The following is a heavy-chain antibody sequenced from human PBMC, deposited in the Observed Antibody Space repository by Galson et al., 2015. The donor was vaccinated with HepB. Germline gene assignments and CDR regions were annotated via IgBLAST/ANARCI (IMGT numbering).Heavy chain of an antibody. J-gene: IGHJ4*02. D-gene: IGHD2-2*01. Sequence: SLRLSCAVSGFPVSSNYMSWVRQAPGKGLEWVSVIYRDDRTFPAESVKGRFSLSRDNSKNTLYLQMNSLRAEDTAVYYCARVSCSRTTCSSGPFYFDYWGQGTLVTVSS. CDR1: GFPVSSNY. CDR2: IYRDDRT. V-gene: IGHV3-66*01. CDR3: ARVSCSRTTCSSGPFYFDY.